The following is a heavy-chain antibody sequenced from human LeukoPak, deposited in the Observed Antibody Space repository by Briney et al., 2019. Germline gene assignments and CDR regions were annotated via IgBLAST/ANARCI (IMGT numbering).Heavy chain of an antibody. D-gene: IGHD1-26*01. CDR3: AKDAVGATAYYFDC. V-gene: IGHV3-23*01. CDR1: EFTFSKFP. J-gene: IGHJ4*02. CDR2: ISASGDVT. Sequence: GGSLRLSCAASEFTFSKFPMGWVRQAPGRGLEWVSAISASGDVTFHADSVRGRFTISRDNSKSTLFLQMNRLRAEDTAVYYCAKDAVGATAYYFDCWGQGTLVSVSS.